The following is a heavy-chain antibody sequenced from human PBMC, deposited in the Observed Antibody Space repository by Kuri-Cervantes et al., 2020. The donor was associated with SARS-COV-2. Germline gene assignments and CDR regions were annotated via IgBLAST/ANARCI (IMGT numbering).Heavy chain of an antibody. CDR1: GGPISSGGYY. CDR2: IYYSGST. D-gene: IGHD3-3*01. CDR3: ARVKAPVLRFLEWPKKTYYFDY. J-gene: IGHJ4*02. V-gene: IGHV4-31*03. Sequence: LRLSCTVSGGPISSGGYYWSWIRQHPGKGLEWIGYIYYSGSTYYNPSLKSRVTISVDTSKNQFSLKLSSVTAADTAVYYCARVKAPVLRFLEWPKKTYYFDYWGQGTLVTVSS.